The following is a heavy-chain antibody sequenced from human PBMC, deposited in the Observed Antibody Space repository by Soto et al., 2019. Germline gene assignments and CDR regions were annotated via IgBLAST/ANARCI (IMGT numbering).Heavy chain of an antibody. D-gene: IGHD3-10*01. J-gene: IGHJ5*02. CDR3: AKNYFFDP. CDR2: VSISSDGP. V-gene: IGHV3-23*01. Sequence: RGSAVRVSSVDSGVSLSSNAMSWVRQAPGRGLEWVSSVSISSDGPYYADSVKGRFTISRDNSKNTLYLQLNSLRGEDTATYYCAKNYFFDPWGQGTPVTVSS. CDR1: GVSLSSNA.